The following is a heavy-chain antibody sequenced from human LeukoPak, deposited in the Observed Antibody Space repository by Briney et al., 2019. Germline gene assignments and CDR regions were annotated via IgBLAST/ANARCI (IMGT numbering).Heavy chain of an antibody. Sequence: PGGSLRLSCAASGFTFSDYWIHWVRQAPGKGLVWVSRINTDGSITNYADSVKGRFTISRDNAKNTLYLQMNSLRAEDTAVYYCARVTYFDSSGYSHWGQGTLVTVSS. V-gene: IGHV3-74*01. CDR1: GFTFSDYW. CDR3: ARVTYFDSSGYSH. J-gene: IGHJ4*02. CDR2: INTDGSIT. D-gene: IGHD3-22*01.